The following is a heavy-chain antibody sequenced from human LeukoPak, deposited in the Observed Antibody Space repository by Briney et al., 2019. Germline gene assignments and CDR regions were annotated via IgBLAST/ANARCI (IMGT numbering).Heavy chain of an antibody. V-gene: IGHV3-7*01. CDR2: INADGSER. CDR3: ARGHYGLDI. CDR1: GFTVSQHW. J-gene: IGHJ3*02. D-gene: IGHD4-17*01. Sequence: GGSLRLSCVASGFTVSQHWTTWLRQAPGKGLEWVAHINADGSERDSVDSGTGRFNISKDNAKNSVYLQLSSLRAEDTARYYCARGHYGLDIWGQGTMVTVSS.